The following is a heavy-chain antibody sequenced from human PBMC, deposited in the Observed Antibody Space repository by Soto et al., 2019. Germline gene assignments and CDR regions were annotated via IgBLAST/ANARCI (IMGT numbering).Heavy chain of an antibody. D-gene: IGHD4-17*01. CDR2: ISYDGSNK. V-gene: IGHV3-30*18. CDR3: AKDRGDYDGWYFDL. J-gene: IGHJ2*01. Sequence: QVQLVESGGGVVQPGRSLRLSCAASGFTFSSYGMHWVRQAPGKGLEWVAVISYDGSNKYYADSVKGGFTISRDNSKNTLYLQMNSLRAEDTAVYYCAKDRGDYDGWYFDLWGRGTLVTVSS. CDR1: GFTFSSYG.